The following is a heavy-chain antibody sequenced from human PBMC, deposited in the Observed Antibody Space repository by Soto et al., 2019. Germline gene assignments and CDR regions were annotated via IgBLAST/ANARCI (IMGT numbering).Heavy chain of an antibody. V-gene: IGHV4-30-4*01. CDR3: AREKGYISGPKNFDS. CDR1: GGSVSSVDYF. Sequence: SETLSLTCTVSGGSVSSVDYFWSWIRQPPGKGLEWIGYIYDSGSSYYNPSLKSRVTMSVDTSKNQFSLKLRSVTAADTAMYYCAREKGYISGPKNFDSWGQGTLVTVSS. CDR2: IYDSGSS. D-gene: IGHD5-12*01. J-gene: IGHJ4*02.